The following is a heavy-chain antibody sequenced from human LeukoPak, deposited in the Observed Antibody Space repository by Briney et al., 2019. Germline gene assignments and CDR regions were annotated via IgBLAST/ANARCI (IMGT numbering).Heavy chain of an antibody. D-gene: IGHD4-17*01. J-gene: IGHJ4*02. CDR3: ARVLYGQPYYFDY. Sequence: PSETLSLTCTVSGGSISSSRDYWAWLRQPPGKGLEWIANIYYSGSTYYSPSLKSRVTISVDTSKNQFSLKLSSVTAADTAVYYCARVLYGQPYYFDYWGQGTLVTVSS. V-gene: IGHV4-39*07. CDR2: IYYSGST. CDR1: GGSISSSRDY.